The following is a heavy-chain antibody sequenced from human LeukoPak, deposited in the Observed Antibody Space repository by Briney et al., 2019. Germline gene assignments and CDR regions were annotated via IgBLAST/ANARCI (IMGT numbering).Heavy chain of an antibody. J-gene: IGHJ4*02. D-gene: IGHD3-3*01. V-gene: IGHV3-7*01. CDR1: GFTFSRYW. CDR2: IKHDGSEK. CDR3: ARDYAYYDFWSVYYDQGVFDY. Sequence: GGSLRLSCAASGFTFSRYWMSWVRQAPGKGLEWVANIKHDGSEKYYVDSVKGRFTISRDNAKNSLNLQMNSLRAEDTAVYYCARDYAYYDFWSVYYDQGVFDYWGQGTLVTVSS.